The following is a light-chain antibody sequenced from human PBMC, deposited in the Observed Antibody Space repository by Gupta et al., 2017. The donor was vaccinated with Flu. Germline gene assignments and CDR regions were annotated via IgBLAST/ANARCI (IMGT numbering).Light chain of an antibody. Sequence: ERVSLTCWASQSISGWLAWYLQTPGKAPKLVTYMASTLETGVPSRFSGSEPGTEFTLTISRLQPDDFATYYCQQYNSYSEGTFGQGTKLEIK. CDR3: QQYNSYSEGT. CDR2: MAS. V-gene: IGKV1-5*03. CDR1: QSISGW. J-gene: IGKJ2*01.